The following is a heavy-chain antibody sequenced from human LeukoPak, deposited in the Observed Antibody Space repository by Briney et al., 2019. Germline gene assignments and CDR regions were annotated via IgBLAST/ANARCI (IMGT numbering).Heavy chain of an antibody. J-gene: IGHJ4*02. V-gene: IGHV3-23*01. D-gene: IGHD6-19*01. CDR3: ARDNAIAVASYFDY. Sequence: GGSLRLSCAASGFTFSSYGMSWVRQAPGKGLEWVSAISGSGGSTYYADSVKGRFTISRDNSKNTLYLQMNSLRAEDTAVYYCARDNAIAVASYFDYWGQGTLVTVSS. CDR2: ISGSGGST. CDR1: GFTFSSYG.